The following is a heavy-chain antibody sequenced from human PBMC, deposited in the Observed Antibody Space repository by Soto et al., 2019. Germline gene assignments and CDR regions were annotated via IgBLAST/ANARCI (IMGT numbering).Heavy chain of an antibody. V-gene: IGHV1-46*01. J-gene: IGHJ4*02. CDR1: GYTFTSYY. D-gene: IGHD6-6*01. CDR2: INPSGGST. CDR3: AREAARLEGTFDY. Sequence: GASVKVSCNASGYTFTSYYMHWLRQAPGQGLEWMGIINPSGGSTSYEQKFQGRVTMTRDTSTSTVYLELSSLRSEDTAVYYCAREAARLEGTFDYWGQGTLVTVSS.